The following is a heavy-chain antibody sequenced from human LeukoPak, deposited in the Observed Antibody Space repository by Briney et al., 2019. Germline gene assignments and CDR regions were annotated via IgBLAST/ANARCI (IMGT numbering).Heavy chain of an antibody. CDR1: GGTFSSYA. D-gene: IGHD1-26*01. CDR3: ASIDPSSGSYADAFDI. Sequence: GASVKVSCKASGGTFSSYAISWVRQAPGQGLEWMGGIIPIFGTANYAQKFQGRVTITADESTSTAYMELSSLRSEDTAVYYCASIDPSSGSYADAFDIWGQGTMVTVSS. J-gene: IGHJ3*02. CDR2: IIPIFGTA. V-gene: IGHV1-69*13.